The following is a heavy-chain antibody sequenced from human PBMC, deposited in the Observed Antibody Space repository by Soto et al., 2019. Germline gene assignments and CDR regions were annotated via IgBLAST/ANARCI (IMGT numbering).Heavy chain of an antibody. CDR2: ISYSGSA. J-gene: IGHJ4*02. CDR1: GGSISSYY. V-gene: IGHV4-59*08. Sequence: SETLSLTCAVSGGSISSYYWGWIRQPPGKGLEWMGYISYSGSAYYNPSLRSRVTMSVDTTKNQFSLKLMSVTAADTAVYHCARHFVAVVIKGWGYWGQGTLVTVSS. D-gene: IGHD3-22*01. CDR3: ARHFVAVVIKGWGY.